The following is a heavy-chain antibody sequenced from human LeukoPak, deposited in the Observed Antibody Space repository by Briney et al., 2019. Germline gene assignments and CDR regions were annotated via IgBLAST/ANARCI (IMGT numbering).Heavy chain of an antibody. CDR3: ARGTYAKLLSYSGSYEGWYFDY. D-gene: IGHD1-26*01. V-gene: IGHV1-69*05. J-gene: IGHJ4*02. CDR1: GGTFSSYA. CDR2: IIPIFGTA. Sequence: GASVKVSCKASGGTFSSYAISWVRQAPGQGLEWMGGIIPIFGTANYAQKFQGSVTITTDESTSTAYMELSSLRSEDTAVYYCARGTYAKLLSYSGSYEGWYFDYWGQGTLVTVSS.